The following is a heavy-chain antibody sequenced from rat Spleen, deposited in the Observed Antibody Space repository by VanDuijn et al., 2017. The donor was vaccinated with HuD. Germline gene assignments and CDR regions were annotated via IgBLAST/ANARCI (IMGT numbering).Heavy chain of an antibody. CDR2: INSAGTT. D-gene: IGHD1-5*01. Sequence: EVQLQESGPGLVKPSQSLSLTCSVTGHSITSSYRWNWIRKFPGNKLEWMGYINSAGTTTYNPSLKSRISITRDTSKNQFFLQVNSVTTEDTATYYCAWERYNLFDYWGQGVMVTVSS. V-gene: IGHV3-3*01. J-gene: IGHJ2*01. CDR3: AWERYNLFDY. CDR1: GHSITSSYR.